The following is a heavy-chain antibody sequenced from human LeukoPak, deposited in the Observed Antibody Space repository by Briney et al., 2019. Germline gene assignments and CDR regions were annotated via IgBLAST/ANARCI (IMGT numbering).Heavy chain of an antibody. CDR3: ARPPTAMARYYFDY. V-gene: IGHV1-18*01. D-gene: IGHD5-18*01. CDR2: ISAYNGNT. J-gene: IGHJ4*02. CDR1: GYTFTSYG. Sequence: SVKVSCKASGYTFTSYGISWVRQAPGQGLEWMGWISAYNGNTNYAQKLQGRVTMTTDTSTSTAYMELRSLRSDDTAVYYCARPPTAMARYYFDYWGQGTLVTVSS.